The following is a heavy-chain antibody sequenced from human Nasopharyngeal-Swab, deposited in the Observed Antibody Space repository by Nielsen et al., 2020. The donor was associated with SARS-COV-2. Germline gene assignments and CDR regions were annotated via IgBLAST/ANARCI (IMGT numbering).Heavy chain of an antibody. J-gene: IGHJ6*02. CDR2: IYSGGST. V-gene: IGHV3-53*01. Sequence: WIRQPPGKGLEWVSIIYSGGSTYYSDSVKGRFTISRHNSKNTLYLQMNSLRAEDTAVYYCARDGLDYDFWSAYFMDVWGQGTTVTVSS. D-gene: IGHD3-3*01. CDR3: ARDGLDYDFWSAYFMDV.